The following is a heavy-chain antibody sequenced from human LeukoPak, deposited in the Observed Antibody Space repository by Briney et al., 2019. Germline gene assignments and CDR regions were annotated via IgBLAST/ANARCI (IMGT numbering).Heavy chain of an antibody. Sequence: GGPLRLSCAASGFTFSSYAMHWVRQAPGKGLEWVAVISYDGSNKYYADSVKGRFTISRDNSKNTLYLQMNSLRAEDTAVYYCARDSSDIVVVPAAPGRYWGQGTLVTVSS. J-gene: IGHJ4*02. V-gene: IGHV3-30*04. D-gene: IGHD2-2*01. CDR2: ISYDGSNK. CDR3: ARDSSDIVVVPAAPGRY. CDR1: GFTFSSYA.